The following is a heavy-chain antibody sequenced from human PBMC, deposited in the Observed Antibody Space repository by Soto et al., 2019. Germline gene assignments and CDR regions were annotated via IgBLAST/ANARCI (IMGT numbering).Heavy chain of an antibody. J-gene: IGHJ4*02. D-gene: IGHD1-20*01. Sequence: PSETLSLTCAVSGGSISSYYWSWIRQPPGKGLEWIGYIYYSGSTNYNPSLKSRVTISVDTSKKQFSLKLSSVTAADTAVYYCAXAPRISLITGTTYYFDYWGQGTLVTVSS. CDR3: AXAPRISLITGTTYYFDY. CDR2: IYYSGST. CDR1: GGSISSYY. V-gene: IGHV4-59*01.